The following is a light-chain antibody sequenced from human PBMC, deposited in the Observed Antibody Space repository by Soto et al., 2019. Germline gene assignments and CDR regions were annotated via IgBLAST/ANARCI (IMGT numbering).Light chain of an antibody. CDR2: WAS. V-gene: IGKV4-1*01. CDR1: QSVLYSSDNKNY. CDR3: QQYYSTPLT. J-gene: IGKJ4*01. Sequence: VMTQSPDSLAISLGERATINCKSCQSVLYSSDNKNYLAWYQQKPRQPPKLLIYWASTRESGVPDRFSGSGSGTDFTLTISSLQAEDVAVYYCQQYYSTPLTFGGGTKVEIK.